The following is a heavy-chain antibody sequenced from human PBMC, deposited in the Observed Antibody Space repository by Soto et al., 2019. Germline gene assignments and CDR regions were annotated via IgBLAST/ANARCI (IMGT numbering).Heavy chain of an antibody. Sequence: GGSLRLSCAASGFTFSDYYMSCIRQAPGKGLEWVSYISSSGSTIYYADSVKGRFTISRDNAKNSLYLQMNSLRAEDTAVYYCARRLRWLQSPPNNWFDPWGQGTLVTVSS. CDR3: ARRLRWLQSPPNNWFDP. D-gene: IGHD5-12*01. J-gene: IGHJ5*02. CDR1: GFTFSDYY. V-gene: IGHV3-11*01. CDR2: ISSSGSTI.